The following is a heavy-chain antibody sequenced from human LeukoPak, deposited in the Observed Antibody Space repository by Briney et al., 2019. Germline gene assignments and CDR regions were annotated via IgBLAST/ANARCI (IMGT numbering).Heavy chain of an antibody. CDR1: GGSISSSSYY. J-gene: IGHJ4*02. Sequence: PSETLSLTCTVSGGSISSSSYYWGWIRQPPGKGLEWIGSIYYSGSTYYNPSLKSRVTISVDTSKNQFSLKLSSVTAADTAVYYCARVRIAARPGDYFDYWGQGTLVTVSS. D-gene: IGHD6-6*01. CDR2: IYYSGST. V-gene: IGHV4-39*07. CDR3: ARVRIAARPGDYFDY.